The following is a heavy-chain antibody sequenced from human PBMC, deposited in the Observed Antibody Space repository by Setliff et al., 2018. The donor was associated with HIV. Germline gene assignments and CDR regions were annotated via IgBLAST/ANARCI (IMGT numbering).Heavy chain of an antibody. CDR2: INVGKGDT. Sequence: GASVKVSCKASGYTFTTYSIHWVRQAPGQSLEWMGWINVGKGDTKYSQELQGRITLTTDTSTGTAYMELSSLRSDDTAVYYCARSGAGYSTGPLYYYMDVWGKGTTVTVSS. CDR3: ARSGAGYSTGPLYYYMDV. CDR1: GYTFTTYS. J-gene: IGHJ6*03. V-gene: IGHV1-3*01. D-gene: IGHD5-18*01.